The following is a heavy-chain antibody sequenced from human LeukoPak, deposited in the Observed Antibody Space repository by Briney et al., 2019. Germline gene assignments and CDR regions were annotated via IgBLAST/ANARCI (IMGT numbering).Heavy chain of an antibody. CDR1: GGSISSYY. Sequence: SETLSLTCTVSGGSISSYYWSWIRQHPGKGLEWIGYIYYSGSTYYNPSLKSRVTISVDTSKNQFSLKLSSVTAADTAVYYCAREGASSYFDYWGQGIWVTVSS. CDR3: AREGASSYFDY. J-gene: IGHJ4*02. CDR2: IYYSGST. V-gene: IGHV4-59*06. D-gene: IGHD6-6*01.